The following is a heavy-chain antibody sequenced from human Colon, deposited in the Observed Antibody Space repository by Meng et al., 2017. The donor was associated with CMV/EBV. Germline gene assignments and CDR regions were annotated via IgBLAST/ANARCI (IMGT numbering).Heavy chain of an antibody. J-gene: IGHJ1*01. CDR3: ARLSYSSQH. CDR2: INSNGNYI. Sequence: GESLKISCAASGFTFSSYGMDWVRQAPGKGLEWVASINSNGNYIYYADSVKGRFNISRDAATNSVYLQMNSLRAGDTAVYYCARLSYSSQHWGQGTLVTVSS. V-gene: IGHV3-21*01. CDR1: GFTFSSYG. D-gene: IGHD6-13*01.